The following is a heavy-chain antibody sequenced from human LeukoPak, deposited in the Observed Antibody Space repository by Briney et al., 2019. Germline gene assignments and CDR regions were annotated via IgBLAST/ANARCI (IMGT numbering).Heavy chain of an antibody. J-gene: IGHJ4*02. CDR3: VKDLLPGTAGTYFDS. D-gene: IGHD1-1*01. V-gene: IGHV3-30*02. CDR2: IRFVGSYA. CDR1: GFTFRSYA. Sequence: GGSLRLSCAASGFTFRSYAMHWVRQAPGKGLEWLSFIRFVGSYAYYVDSVKGRFTISRDNSKNTLYLQMNSLTAADTAVYYCVKDLLPGTAGTYFDSWGQGTLVTVSS.